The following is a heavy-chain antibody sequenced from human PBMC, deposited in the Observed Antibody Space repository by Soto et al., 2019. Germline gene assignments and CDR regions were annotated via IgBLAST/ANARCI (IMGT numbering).Heavy chain of an antibody. CDR2: IYYSGTT. J-gene: IGHJ4*02. V-gene: IGHV4-59*05. Sequence: SETLSLTCTVSGGSISSYYWSWIRQPPGKGLEWIGSIYYSGTTYYNPSLKSRVTISLDTSKNQFALKLSSVTAADTAVYYCARSGNWYFDYWGQGTLVTVSS. CDR1: GGSISSYY. D-gene: IGHD1-1*01. CDR3: ARSGNWYFDY.